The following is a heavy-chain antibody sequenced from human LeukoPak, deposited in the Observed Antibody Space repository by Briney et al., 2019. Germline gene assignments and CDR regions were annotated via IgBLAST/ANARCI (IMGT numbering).Heavy chain of an antibody. CDR2: ISSSSSYI. V-gene: IGHV3-21*01. Sequence: GGSLRLSCAASGFTFSSYSMNWVRQAPGKGLEWGSSISSSSSYIYYADSLKGRFTISRDNAKNTLYLQKSSLRSEENTVLYYARGGNTMIYEIKYFQYWGQGTLVTVSS. CDR3: ARGGNTMIYEIKYFQY. CDR1: GFTFSSYS. J-gene: IGHJ1*01. D-gene: IGHD3-22*01.